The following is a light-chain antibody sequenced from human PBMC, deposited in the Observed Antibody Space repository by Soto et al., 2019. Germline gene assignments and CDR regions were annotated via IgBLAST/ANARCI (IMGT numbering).Light chain of an antibody. J-gene: IGLJ1*01. V-gene: IGLV1-40*01. Sequence: QSALTQPPSVSGAPGQRVTISCTGSSSNIGANSDVHWYQQLTGAAPKLLIYGNTNRPSGVSDRFSASRSGTSASLAITGLQAEDEADYYCQSYDNSLSGFYVFGTGTKV. CDR2: GNT. CDR1: SSNIGANSD. CDR3: QSYDNSLSGFYV.